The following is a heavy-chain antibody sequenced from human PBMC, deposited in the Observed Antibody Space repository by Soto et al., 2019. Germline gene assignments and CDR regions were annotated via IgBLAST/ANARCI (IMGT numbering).Heavy chain of an antibody. J-gene: IGHJ4*02. D-gene: IGHD2-15*01. CDR3: ARDIAFDIDY. Sequence: QVHLLQSGAEVQKPGASVKVSCKTSGYTFNDFGITWVRQAPGLGLEWLGWIYSKAGKMNFAPKFQNRVIMTTDTSTSTGFMELTSLTFDDSAIYFCARDIAFDIDYWGQGTLVTVS. V-gene: IGHV1-18*01. CDR2: IYSKAGKM. CDR1: GYTFNDFG.